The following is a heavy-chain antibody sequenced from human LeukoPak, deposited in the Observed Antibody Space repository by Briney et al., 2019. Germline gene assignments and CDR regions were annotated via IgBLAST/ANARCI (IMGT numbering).Heavy chain of an antibody. D-gene: IGHD1-7*01. Sequence: PSETLSLTCTVSGVSMSSYYWSWIRQVPGKGLEYVGYIFNSGSANYNPSLESRVTISVDTSKNQISLKLSAVTAADTAIYYCARVTYSNYWADYWGRGTLVTVSP. CDR1: GVSMSSYY. CDR2: IFNSGSA. CDR3: ARVTYSNYWADY. J-gene: IGHJ4*02. V-gene: IGHV4-59*01.